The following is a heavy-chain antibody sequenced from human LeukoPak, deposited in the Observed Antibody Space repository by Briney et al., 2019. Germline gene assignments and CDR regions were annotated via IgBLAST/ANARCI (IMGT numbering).Heavy chain of an antibody. J-gene: IGHJ4*02. CDR2: INPSGGT. V-gene: IGHV1-2*02. Sequence: ASVKVSCKASGYTFTSYYMHWVRQAPGQGLEWMGIINPSGGTNYAQKFQGRVTMTRDTSISTAYMELSRLRSDDTAVYYCARNYYDSSGLDYWGQGTLVTVSS. CDR3: ARNYYDSSGLDY. D-gene: IGHD3-22*01. CDR1: GYTFTSYY.